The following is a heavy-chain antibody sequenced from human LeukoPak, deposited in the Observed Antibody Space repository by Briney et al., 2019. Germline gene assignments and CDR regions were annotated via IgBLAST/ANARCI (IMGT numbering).Heavy chain of an antibody. CDR2: ISGSGGTT. Sequence: GGSLRLSCAASGFTFSSYAMNWVRQAPGKGLEWVSAISGSGGTTXYXXXXXGRFTISRDNSKNTLYLQMNSLRAEDTAVYYCAXXXXSXXXXYRPDYWGQGTLVTVSS. CDR1: GFTFSSYA. D-gene: IGHD1-26*01. V-gene: IGHV3-23*01. CDR3: AXXXXSXXXXYRPDY. J-gene: IGHJ4*02.